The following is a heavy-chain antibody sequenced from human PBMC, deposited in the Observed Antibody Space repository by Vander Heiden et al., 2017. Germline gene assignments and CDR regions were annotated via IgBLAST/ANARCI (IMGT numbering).Heavy chain of an antibody. Sequence: QITLKESGPTLVKPTQTLTLTCTFPGSSLMTSGVGVGWLRQPPGKAPEWLALIYWNDLKRYSPSLNNRLFITMDTSKDQVVLTMTNMDPLDTATYYCAYHYWFFHVWGRGTLITVSS. CDR1: GSSLMTSGVG. CDR2: IYWNDLK. J-gene: IGHJ2*01. CDR3: AYHYWFFHV. V-gene: IGHV2-5*01.